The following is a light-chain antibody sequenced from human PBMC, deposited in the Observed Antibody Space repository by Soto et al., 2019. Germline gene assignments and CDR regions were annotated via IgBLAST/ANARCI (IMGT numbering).Light chain of an antibody. CDR3: QQRSNWPRT. J-gene: IGKJ2*01. Sequence: ETVLTQSPATLSLSPGERATLSCRASQSVYNYLAWYQQKPGQAPRLLIYGASNRATGIPARFSGSGSGTDFTFTISSLEPEDFAVYYCQQRSNWPRTFGQGTKLEIK. CDR1: QSVYNY. CDR2: GAS. V-gene: IGKV3-11*01.